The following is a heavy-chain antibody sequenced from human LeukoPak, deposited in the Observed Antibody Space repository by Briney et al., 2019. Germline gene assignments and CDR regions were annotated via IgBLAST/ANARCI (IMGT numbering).Heavy chain of an antibody. CDR2: TYYRSKWYN. V-gene: IGHV6-1*01. Sequence: SQTLSLTCAISGDSFTSNSAALNWFRQSPSRGLEWLGRTYYRSKWYNDYAVSVKSRITINADTSKNQFSLQLSSVTPEDTAVYYCAGGTGVFDCWGQGTLVIVSS. CDR3: AGGTGVFDC. J-gene: IGHJ4*02. D-gene: IGHD7-27*01. CDR1: GDSFTSNSAA.